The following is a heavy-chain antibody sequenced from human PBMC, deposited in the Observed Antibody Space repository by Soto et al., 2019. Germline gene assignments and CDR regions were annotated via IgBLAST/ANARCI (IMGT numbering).Heavy chain of an antibody. CDR3: ARAKAPLYSSSWYWFDP. D-gene: IGHD6-13*01. V-gene: IGHV4-59*08. J-gene: IGHJ5*02. Sequence: QVQLQESGPGLVKPSETLSLTCTVSGGSISSYYWSWIRQPPGKGLEWIGYIYYSGSTNYNPSLKGRVTISVDPSKNQFSLKLSSVTAADTAVYYCARAKAPLYSSSWYWFDPWGQGNLVTVSS. CDR2: IYYSGST. CDR1: GGSISSYY.